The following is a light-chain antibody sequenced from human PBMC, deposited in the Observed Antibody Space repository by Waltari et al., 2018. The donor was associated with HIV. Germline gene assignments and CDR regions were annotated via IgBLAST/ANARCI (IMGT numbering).Light chain of an antibody. J-gene: IGLJ3*02. Sequence: QSALTQHPSVSGSPGQSVTISCTGTSSDVGSYNLASWYQQSPGPAPKLMVYEVTYRPSGVPERFSGSKSGNTAALTISGLQAEDEADYYCSSFTSSSTVVFGGGTKLTVL. CDR3: SSFTSSSTVV. CDR1: SSDVGSYNL. CDR2: EVT. V-gene: IGLV2-18*02.